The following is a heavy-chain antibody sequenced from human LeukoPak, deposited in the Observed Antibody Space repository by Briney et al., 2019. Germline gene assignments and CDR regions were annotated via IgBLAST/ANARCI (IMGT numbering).Heavy chain of an antibody. J-gene: IGHJ1*01. CDR3: ARHVVASRTSGRAEYFQH. CDR1: GGSFSGYY. Sequence: KSSETLSLTCAVYGGSFSGYYWSWIRQPPGKGLEWIGEINHSGSTNYNPSLKSRVTISVDKSKNQFPLNLSSVTAADTAVYYCARHVVASRTSGRAEYFQHWGQGTLVTVSS. CDR2: INHSGST. D-gene: IGHD6-19*01. V-gene: IGHV4-34*01.